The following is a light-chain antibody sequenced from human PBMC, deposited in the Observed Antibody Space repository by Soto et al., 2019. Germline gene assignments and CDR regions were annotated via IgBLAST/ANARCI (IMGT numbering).Light chain of an antibody. Sequence: EIVLTQSPGTLSLSPGERATLSCRASQSVSSSYLAWYQQKPGQAPRLLIYGASSRATGIPDRFGGSGSGTDFTLTISRLEPEDLAVYYCQQYGSSPLTFGGGTKVEIK. CDR2: GAS. CDR1: QSVSSSY. J-gene: IGKJ4*01. V-gene: IGKV3-20*01. CDR3: QQYGSSPLT.